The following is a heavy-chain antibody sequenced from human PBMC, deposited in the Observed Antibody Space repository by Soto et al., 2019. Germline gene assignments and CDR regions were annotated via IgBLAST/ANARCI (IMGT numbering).Heavy chain of an antibody. V-gene: IGHV4-39*01. D-gene: IGHD3-3*01. CDR2: IYYSGST. Sequence: SETLSLTCTVSGGSISSSSYYWGWIRQPPGKGLEWIGSIYYSGSTYYNPSLKSRVTISVDTSKNQFSLKLSSVTAADTAVYYCARLITKDDFWSGRGLYYYYYMDVWGKGTTVTVSS. CDR1: GGSISSSSYY. J-gene: IGHJ6*03. CDR3: ARLITKDDFWSGRGLYYYYYMDV.